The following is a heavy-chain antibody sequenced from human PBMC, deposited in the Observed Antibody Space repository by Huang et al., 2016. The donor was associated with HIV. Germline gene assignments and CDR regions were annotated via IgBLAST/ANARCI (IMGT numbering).Heavy chain of an antibody. CDR2: IYPRDSET. V-gene: IGHV5-51*01. CDR3: ARQVDGFRSHFDF. Sequence: EVLLVQSGAELKEPGESLKISCKASGYGFSSYWIGWVRPQPGKGLEWMGIIYPRDSETRYSPSCDGQVTISADKSTRTAYLQWESLKAPDTAIYFCARQVDGFRSHFDFWGQGTLVSVSS. D-gene: IGHD5-18*01. J-gene: IGHJ4*02. CDR1: GYGFSSYW.